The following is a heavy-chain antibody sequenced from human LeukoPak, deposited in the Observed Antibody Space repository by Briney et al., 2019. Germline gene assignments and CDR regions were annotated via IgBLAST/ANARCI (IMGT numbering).Heavy chain of an antibody. CDR1: GDTFSSYA. Sequence: SVKVSCKTSGDTFSSYAISWVRQAPGQGLEWMGGIIPIFGTANYAQKFQGRVTITTDESTSTAYMELSSLRSEDTAVYYCARVGGGIAARWGQGTLVTVSS. D-gene: IGHD6-6*01. V-gene: IGHV1-69*05. J-gene: IGHJ4*02. CDR3: ARVGGGIAAR. CDR2: IIPIFGTA.